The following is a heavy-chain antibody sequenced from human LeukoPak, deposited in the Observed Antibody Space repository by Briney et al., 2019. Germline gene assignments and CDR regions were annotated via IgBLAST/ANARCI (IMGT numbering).Heavy chain of an antibody. Sequence: GGSLILSCAASGFTFSNAWMSRVRQAPGKGLEWVGHIKSKTDGGTTDYAAPVKGRFTISRDDSKNTLYLQMNSLKTGDTAVYYCTTHQGLRFLEWLSQKTDYWGQGTLVTVSS. D-gene: IGHD3-3*01. J-gene: IGHJ4*02. CDR3: TTHQGLRFLEWLSQKTDY. V-gene: IGHV3-15*01. CDR1: GFTFSNAW. CDR2: IKSKTDGGTT.